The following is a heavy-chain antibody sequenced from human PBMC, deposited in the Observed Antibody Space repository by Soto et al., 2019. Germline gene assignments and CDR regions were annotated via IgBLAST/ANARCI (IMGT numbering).Heavy chain of an antibody. V-gene: IGHV4-4*07. J-gene: IGHJ5*02. D-gene: IGHD4-17*01. CDR1: GGSISKFY. CDR2: VCATGTT. CDR3: VRDGSKTLRGWFVP. Sequence: QVQLQESGPGLLKASETLSLSCSVSGGSISKFYWSWIRKTAGKGLEWMGRVCATGTTDYNPSLRSRVTMSVDISKQNFSLRLTSVTAAGTGVYYCVRDGSKTLRGWFVPWGQGKLVTVSS.